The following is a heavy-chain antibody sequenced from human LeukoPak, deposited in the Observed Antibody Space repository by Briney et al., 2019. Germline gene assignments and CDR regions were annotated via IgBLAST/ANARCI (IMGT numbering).Heavy chain of an antibody. CDR2: INHSGIT. CDR1: GGSFSGYF. J-gene: IGHJ4*02. CDR3: ARVRAIGVGRRYYFDY. V-gene: IGHV4-34*01. D-gene: IGHD3-16*01. Sequence: PSKTLSLTCAVYGGSFSGYFWSWIRQPPGKGLEWIGEINHSGITNYNPSLQSRVTISVDTSNNQFSLKLSSVTAADTAVYYCARVRAIGVGRRYYFDYWGQGTLVTVSS.